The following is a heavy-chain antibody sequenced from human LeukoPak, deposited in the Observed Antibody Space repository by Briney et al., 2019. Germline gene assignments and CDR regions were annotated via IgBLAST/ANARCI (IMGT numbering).Heavy chain of an antibody. Sequence: PGGSLRLSCAASGFTFSSYWMSWVRQAPGKGLEWVSVFYVGGATYYADSVKGRFTISRDNSENTLYLQMKSLRAEDTAVYHCARGDGYNFFDYWGQGTLVTVSS. CDR2: FYVGGAT. D-gene: IGHD5-24*01. V-gene: IGHV3-53*01. J-gene: IGHJ4*02. CDR1: GFTFSSYW. CDR3: ARGDGYNFFDY.